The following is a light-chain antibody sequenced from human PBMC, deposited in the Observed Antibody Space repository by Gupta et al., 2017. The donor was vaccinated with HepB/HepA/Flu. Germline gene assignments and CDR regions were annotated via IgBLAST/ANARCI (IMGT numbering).Light chain of an antibody. CDR2: DAS. Sequence: DIQMTQSPSSLSASVGDRVTITCRASQSISSHLNWYQQTPGKAPKVLIYDASTLQSGVPSRFSGRGSGTDFTLTISRLHPEDFASYYCQQNYNSPNTFGLGTXLEIK. CDR3: QQNYNSPNT. J-gene: IGKJ2*01. CDR1: QSISSH. V-gene: IGKV1-39*01.